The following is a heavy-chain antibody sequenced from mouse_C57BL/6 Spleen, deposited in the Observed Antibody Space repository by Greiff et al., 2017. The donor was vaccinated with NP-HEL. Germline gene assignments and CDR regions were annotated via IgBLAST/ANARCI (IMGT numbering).Heavy chain of an antibody. V-gene: IGHV5-6*02. J-gene: IGHJ3*01. D-gene: IGHD2-5*01. Sequence: EVKLVESGGDLVKPGGSLKLSCAASGFTFSSYGMSWVRQTPDKRLEWVATISSGGSYTYYPDSVKGRFTISRDNAKNTLYLQMSSLKSEDTAMYYCARHYSNSDPFAYWGQGTLVTVSA. CDR1: GFTFSSYG. CDR2: ISSGGSYT. CDR3: ARHYSNSDPFAY.